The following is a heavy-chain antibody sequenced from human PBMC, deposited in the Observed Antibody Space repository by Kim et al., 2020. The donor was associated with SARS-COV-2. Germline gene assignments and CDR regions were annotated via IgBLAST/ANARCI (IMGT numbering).Heavy chain of an antibody. CDR1: GGTFSSYA. V-gene: IGHV1-69*04. D-gene: IGHD5-12*01. CDR2: IIPILGIA. Sequence: SVKVSCKASGGTFSSYAISWVRQAPGQGLEWMGRIIPILGIANYAQKFQGRVTITADKSTSTAYMELSSLRSEDTAVYYCARILEMATPLTPTQNAFDIWGQGTMVTVSS. J-gene: IGHJ3*02. CDR3: ARILEMATPLTPTQNAFDI.